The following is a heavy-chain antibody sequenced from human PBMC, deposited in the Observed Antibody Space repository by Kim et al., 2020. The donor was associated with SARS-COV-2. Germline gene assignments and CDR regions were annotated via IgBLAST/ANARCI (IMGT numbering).Heavy chain of an antibody. D-gene: IGHD6-25*01. CDR2: IKKDGSEK. V-gene: IGHV3-7*03. J-gene: IGHJ4*02. CDR3: ASGGRLDY. CDR1: GFIFSNFW. Sequence: GGSLRLSCAASGFIFSNFWMSWVRQAPGKGLEWVANIKKDGSEKNYVDSVKGRFTVSRDNAKNSLYLQMNSLRAEDTAIYYCASGGRLDYWGLGTLVTVS.